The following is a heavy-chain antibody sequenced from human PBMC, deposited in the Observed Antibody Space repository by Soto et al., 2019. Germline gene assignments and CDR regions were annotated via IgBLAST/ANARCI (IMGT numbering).Heavy chain of an antibody. Sequence: EEQLVESGGGLVQPGGSLKLSCAASGFNFSGSAVQWVRQASGKGLEWVGRIRTKPNSYATAYAASVKGRFTISRDDSKNTAYLQMNSLKTEDTAVYFCTRVEDFNPSYGLDVWGQGTTFTVSS. J-gene: IGHJ6*02. V-gene: IGHV3-73*01. CDR2: IRTKPNSYAT. CDR3: TRVEDFNPSYGLDV. CDR1: GFNFSGSA.